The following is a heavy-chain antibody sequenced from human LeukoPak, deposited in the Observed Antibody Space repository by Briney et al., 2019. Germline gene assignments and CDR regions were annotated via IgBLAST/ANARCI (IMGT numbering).Heavy chain of an antibody. D-gene: IGHD4-17*01. CDR2: IGKAGDT. CDR1: GFTFRNYD. Sequence: GGSLRLSCAAPGFTFRNYDMHGVRQATGRGPEWVAAIGKAGDTYYPGSVQGRFTISRENAKNSLYLQMSSLRAGDTAVYYCAKEGDFGDYFDFWGQANLITVSS. J-gene: IGHJ4*02. CDR3: AKEGDFGDYFDF. V-gene: IGHV3-13*04.